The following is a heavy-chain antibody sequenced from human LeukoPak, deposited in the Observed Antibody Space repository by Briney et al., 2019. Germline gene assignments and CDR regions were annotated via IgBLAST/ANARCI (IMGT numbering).Heavy chain of an antibody. V-gene: IGHV4-39*07. D-gene: IGHD3-22*01. CDR1: GASIGSCTYY. Sequence: SETLSLTCTVSGASIGSCTYYWGWIRQPPGKGLEWIGEINHSGSTNYNPSLKSRVTISVDTSKNQFSLKLSSVTAADTAVYYCARTPLYYYDSSGYYPPPWGQGTLVTVSS. CDR2: INHSGST. CDR3: ARTPLYYYDSSGYYPPP. J-gene: IGHJ5*02.